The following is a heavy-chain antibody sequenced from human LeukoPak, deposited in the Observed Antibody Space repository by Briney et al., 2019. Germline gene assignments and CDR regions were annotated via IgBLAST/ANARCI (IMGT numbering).Heavy chain of an antibody. D-gene: IGHD6-13*01. J-gene: IGHJ1*01. V-gene: IGHV4-4*07. Sequence: SETLSLTCNVSGGAISNYYWSWIRQPAGKGLEWIGRIDSSGSTNYKSSLKSRVTMSIDTSKNQFSLKLTSVTAADTAVYYCARAFSSSWYENFQHWGQGTLVTVSS. CDR2: IDSSGST. CDR3: ARAFSSSWYENFQH. CDR1: GGAISNYY.